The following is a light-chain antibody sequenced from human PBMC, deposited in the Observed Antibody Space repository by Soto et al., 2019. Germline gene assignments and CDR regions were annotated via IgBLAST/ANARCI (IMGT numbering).Light chain of an antibody. CDR3: SSYTSSSTLAV. J-gene: IGLJ2*01. CDR2: DVN. Sequence: QSALTQPASVPGSPGQSITISCTGTSSDVGGYNYVSWYQQDPGKAPKLMIYDVNNRPSGVSNRFSGSKSGNTASLTISGLQAEDEAYYYCSSYTSSSTLAVFGGGTKLTVL. CDR1: SSDVGGYNY. V-gene: IGLV2-14*01.